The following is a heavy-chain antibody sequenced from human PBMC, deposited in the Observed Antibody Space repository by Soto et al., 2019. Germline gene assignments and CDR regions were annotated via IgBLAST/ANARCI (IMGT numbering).Heavy chain of an antibody. CDR1: GVTFSSYA. CDR3: AKGHGDWGGNYLNS. D-gene: IGHD4-17*01. CDR2: VSGSGGRT. J-gene: IGHJ4*02. Sequence: EVQLLESGGGLVQPGGSLRLSCAASGVTFSSYAMTWVRQAPGKGLEWVSSVSGSGGRTDYADSVKGRFTVSRDNSKNTLSLQMNSLRAEATAVDSCAKGHGDWGGNYLNSWGQGTLVTVSS. V-gene: IGHV3-23*01.